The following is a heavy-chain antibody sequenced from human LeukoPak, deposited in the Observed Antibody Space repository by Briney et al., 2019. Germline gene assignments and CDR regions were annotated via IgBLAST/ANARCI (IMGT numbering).Heavy chain of an antibody. Sequence: GGSLRLSCAASGFTVSSNYMSWVRQAPGKGLDWVSAISVSGGSTYYADSVKGRFTISRDNSKNTLYLQMNSLRAEDTAVYYCAKGARGATMGFEYWGQGTLVTVSS. V-gene: IGHV3-23*01. CDR3: AKGARGATMGFEY. CDR2: ISVSGGST. J-gene: IGHJ4*02. CDR1: GFTVSSNY. D-gene: IGHD1-26*01.